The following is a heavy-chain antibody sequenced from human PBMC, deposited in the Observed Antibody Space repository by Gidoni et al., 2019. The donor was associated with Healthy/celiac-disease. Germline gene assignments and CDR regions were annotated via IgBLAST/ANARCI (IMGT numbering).Heavy chain of an antibody. V-gene: IGHV3-21*01. D-gene: IGHD2-21*02. CDR1: GFTFSSYS. Sequence: EVQLVESGGGLVKPGGSLRLSCAASGFTFSSYSMNWVRQAPGKGLEWVSSISSSSSYIYYADSVKGRFTISRDNAKNLLYLQMNSLRAEDTAVYYCARDLSTAYCGGDCYPGYFDYWGQGTLVTVSS. J-gene: IGHJ4*02. CDR3: ARDLSTAYCGGDCYPGYFDY. CDR2: ISSSSSYI.